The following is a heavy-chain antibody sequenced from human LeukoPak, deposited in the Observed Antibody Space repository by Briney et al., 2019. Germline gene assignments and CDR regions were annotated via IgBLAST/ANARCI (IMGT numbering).Heavy chain of an antibody. CDR1: GGSFSGYY. CDR2: INHSGST. D-gene: IGHD3-22*01. Sequence: SETLSLTCAVYGGSFSGYYWSWIREPPGKGLEWIGEINHSGSTNYNPSLKSRVTISVDTSKNQFSLKLSSVTAADTAVYYCARGVNYYYYYYMDVWGKGTTVTVSS. J-gene: IGHJ6*03. V-gene: IGHV4-34*01. CDR3: ARGVNYYYYYYMDV.